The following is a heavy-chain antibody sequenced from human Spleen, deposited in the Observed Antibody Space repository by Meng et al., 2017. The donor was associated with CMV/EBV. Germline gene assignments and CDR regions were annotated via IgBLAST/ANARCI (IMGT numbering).Heavy chain of an antibody. D-gene: IGHD3-3*01. CDR1: GTTFTAYF. CDR2: VNSYSGDT. CDR3: ARGSYILEWLPYFDY. J-gene: IGHJ4*02. V-gene: IGHV1-2*02. Sequence: SGTTFTAYFLHWVRQAPGQGLEWMGWVNSYSGDTNYAQNFQGRVAMTWDTSISTAYMELTTLRSDDTAVYYCARGSYILEWLPYFDYWGQGALVTVSS.